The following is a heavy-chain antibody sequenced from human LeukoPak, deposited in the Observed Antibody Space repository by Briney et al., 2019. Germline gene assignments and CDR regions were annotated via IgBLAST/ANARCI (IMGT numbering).Heavy chain of an antibody. V-gene: IGHV4-39*01. CDR3: ARQGVYYRDPFDY. D-gene: IGHD3-16*02. CDR2: IYYSGST. CDR1: GFTFSSYA. Sequence: GSLRLSCAASGFTFSSYAMSWIRQPPGKGLEWIGSIYYSGSTYYNPSLKSRATISVDTSKNQFSLKLSSVTAADTAVYYCARQGVYYRDPFDYWGQGTLVTVSS. J-gene: IGHJ4*02.